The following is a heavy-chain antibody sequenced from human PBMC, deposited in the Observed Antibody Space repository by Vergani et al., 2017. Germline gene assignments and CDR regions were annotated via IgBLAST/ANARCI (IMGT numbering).Heavy chain of an antibody. J-gene: IGHJ6*03. CDR3: ARRSLLMVYATPDYYYYYMDV. Sequence: QVQLVESGGGLVKPGGSLRLSCAAYGFTFSDYYMSWIRQAPGKGLEWVSYISSSGNILYYADSVKGRFTISRDNAKNSLFLQMNSLRAEDTAVYYCARRSLLMVYATPDYYYYYMDVWGKXP. D-gene: IGHD2-8*01. V-gene: IGHV3-11*01. CDR1: GFTFSDYY. CDR2: ISSSGNIL.